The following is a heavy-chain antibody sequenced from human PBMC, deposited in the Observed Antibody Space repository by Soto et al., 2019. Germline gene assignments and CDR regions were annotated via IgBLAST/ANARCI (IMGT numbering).Heavy chain of an antibody. J-gene: IGHJ6*02. CDR1: GYTFTSYY. CDR2: INPSGGST. Sequence: GASVKVSCKASGYTFTSYYMHWVRQAPGQGLEWMGIINPSGGSTSYAQKFQGRVTMTRDTSISTVYMELSRLKSDDTAVYYCARDRGNMVAIFHHYYGMDVWGQGTTVTVSS. V-gene: IGHV1-46*01. CDR3: ARDRGNMVAIFHHYYGMDV. D-gene: IGHD3-3*02.